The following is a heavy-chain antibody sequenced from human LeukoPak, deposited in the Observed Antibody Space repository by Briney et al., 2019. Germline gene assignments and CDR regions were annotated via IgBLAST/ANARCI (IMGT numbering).Heavy chain of an antibody. V-gene: IGHV4-34*01. CDR2: INHSGST. CDR3: AAMTTVTMYSYFFDS. D-gene: IGHD4-17*01. CDR1: GGSFRGYY. J-gene: IGHJ4*02. Sequence: TPSETLSLTCAVYGGSFRGYYWSWIRQPPGKGRGGIGEINHSGSTNYNPSLKSRVTISVDSSTNHFSLRLTSVTAADTAIYYCAAMTTVTMYSYFFDSWGQGTLLTVPS.